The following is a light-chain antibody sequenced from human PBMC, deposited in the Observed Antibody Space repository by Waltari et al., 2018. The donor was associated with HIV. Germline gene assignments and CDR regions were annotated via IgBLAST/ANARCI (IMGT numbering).Light chain of an antibody. CDR2: WAS. J-gene: IGKJ1*01. CDR3: QQYYTTPRT. CDR1: QSVLSSSTHHTH. V-gene: IGKV4-1*01. Sequence: DIVMTQSPDSLAVSLGERATINCKSSQSVLSSSTHHTHLAWYQQKQGQPPKQLIYWASTRDSGVPDRFSGSGSGTDFTLTISSLQAEDVAVYYCQQYYTTPRTFGQGTKVEIK.